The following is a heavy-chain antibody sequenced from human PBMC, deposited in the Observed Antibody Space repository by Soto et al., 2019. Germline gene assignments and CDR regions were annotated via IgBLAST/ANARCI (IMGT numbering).Heavy chain of an antibody. J-gene: IGHJ5*02. CDR1: GYTFTGYY. Sequence: QVQLVQSGAEVKKPGASVKVSCKASGYTFTGYYMHWVRQAPGQGLEWMGWINPNSGGTNYAQKFQGWVTMTRDTSISTAYMELSRLRSDDTAVCYCARALWFGEIGWFDPWGQGTLVTVSS. V-gene: IGHV1-2*04. CDR3: ARALWFGEIGWFDP. D-gene: IGHD3-10*01. CDR2: INPNSGGT.